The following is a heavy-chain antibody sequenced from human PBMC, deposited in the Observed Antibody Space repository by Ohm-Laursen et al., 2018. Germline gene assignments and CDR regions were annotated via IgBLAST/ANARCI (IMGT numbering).Heavy chain of an antibody. CDR3: ARGRRYGPDY. V-gene: IGHV1-8*02. J-gene: IGHJ4*02. D-gene: IGHD5-18*01. CDR1: GGTFRSYG. CDR2: MNPNSGNT. Sequence: SVKVSCKASGGTFRSYGISWVRQATGQGLEWMGWMNPNSGNTGYAQKFQGRVTMTRNTSISTAYMELSSLRSEDTAVYYCARGRRYGPDYWGQGILVTVSS.